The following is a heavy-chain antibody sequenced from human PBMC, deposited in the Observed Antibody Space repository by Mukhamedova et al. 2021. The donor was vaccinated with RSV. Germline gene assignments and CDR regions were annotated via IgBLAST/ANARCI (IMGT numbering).Heavy chain of an antibody. Sequence: AVYMGGRVTITADTSTDTAYMELSSLRSEDTAVYYCATDKQTGTGDFDYWGQGTLVTVSS. CDR3: ATDKQTGTGDFDY. V-gene: IGHV1-69-2*01. D-gene: IGHD7-27*01. J-gene: IGHJ4*02.